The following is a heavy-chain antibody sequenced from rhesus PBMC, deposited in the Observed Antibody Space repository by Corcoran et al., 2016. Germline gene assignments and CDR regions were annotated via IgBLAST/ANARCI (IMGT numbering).Heavy chain of an antibody. CDR2: ISGSGGST. J-gene: IGHJ4*01. Sequence: QPQLQESGPGLVKPSETLSLTCAVSVDSISRNYWSSIRQPPGKGLEWIGRISGSGGSTDYNPSRKSRVTISTDTSKNQYSLKLSSVTAADTAVYYCAKSPEFTFPGYWGQGVLVTVSS. CDR1: VDSISRNY. D-gene: IGHD2-27*01. CDR3: AKSPEFTFPGY. V-gene: IGHV4-173*01.